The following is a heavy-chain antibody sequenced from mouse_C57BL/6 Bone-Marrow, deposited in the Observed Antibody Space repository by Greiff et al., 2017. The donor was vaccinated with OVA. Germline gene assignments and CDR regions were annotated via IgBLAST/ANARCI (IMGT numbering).Heavy chain of an antibody. D-gene: IGHD1-1*01. CDR1: GYSFTGYF. CDR3: ARPYYYGSRGWFAY. J-gene: IGHJ3*01. V-gene: IGHV1-20*01. Sequence: VQLQQSGPELVKPGDSVKISCKASGYSFTGYFMTWVMQSHGKSLEWIGRINPYNGDTFYNQKFKGKATLTVDKSSSTAHMELRSLTSEDSAVYYCARPYYYGSRGWFAYWGQGTLVTVSA. CDR2: INPYNGDT.